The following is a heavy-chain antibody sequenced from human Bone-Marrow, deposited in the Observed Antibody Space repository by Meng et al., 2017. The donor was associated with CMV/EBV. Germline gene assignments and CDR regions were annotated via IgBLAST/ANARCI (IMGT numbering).Heavy chain of an antibody. V-gene: IGHV3-21*01. J-gene: IGHJ4*02. D-gene: IGHD6-13*01. Sequence: LSLTCAASGFTFRSYSMNWVRQAPGKGLEWVSSISSSSSYIYYADSVKGRFTISRDNAKNSLYLQMNSLRAEDTAVYYCASETAGTYYFDYWGQGTLVTVSS. CDR2: ISSSSSYI. CDR1: GFTFRSYS. CDR3: ASETAGTYYFDY.